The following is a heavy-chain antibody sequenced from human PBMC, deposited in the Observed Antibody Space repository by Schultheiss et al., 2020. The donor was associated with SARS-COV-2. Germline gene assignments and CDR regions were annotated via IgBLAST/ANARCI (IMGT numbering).Heavy chain of an antibody. CDR3: ARLPFVVVTGPIYNWFDA. D-gene: IGHD2-21*02. CDR2: IYTSGST. Sequence: SETLSLTCTVSGGSISSGSYYWSWIRQPAGKGLEWIGRIYTSGSTYYNTSLKSRVTISVDTSKNQLSLKLSSVTAADTAVYYCARLPFVVVTGPIYNWFDAWGQGTLVTVSS. J-gene: IGHJ5*02. V-gene: IGHV4-61*02. CDR1: GGSISSGSYY.